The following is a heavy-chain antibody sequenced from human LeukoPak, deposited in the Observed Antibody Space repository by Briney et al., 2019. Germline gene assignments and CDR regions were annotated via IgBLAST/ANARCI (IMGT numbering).Heavy chain of an antibody. CDR2: INHSGST. V-gene: IGHV4-34*01. CDR3: ARDGRGYYFDY. D-gene: IGHD1-26*01. J-gene: IGHJ4*02. Sequence: SETLSLTCAVYGGSFSGYYWSWIRQPPRKGLEWIGEINHSGSTNYNPSLKSRVTISVDRSKNQFSLKLSSVTAADTAVYYCARDGRGYYFDYWGQGTLVTVSS. CDR1: GGSFSGYY.